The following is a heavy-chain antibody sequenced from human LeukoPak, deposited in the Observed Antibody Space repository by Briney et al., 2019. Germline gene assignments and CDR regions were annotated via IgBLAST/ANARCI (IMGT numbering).Heavy chain of an antibody. D-gene: IGHD2-15*01. Sequence: SETLSLTCTVSGGSISSSNYYWGWIRQPPGKGLEWIGTIYYSGSTYYNSSLKSRVTISVDTSKNHFSLKVSSVTATDTAMYYCARHGPLWTGGSCTRFDPWGQGTLVTVSS. J-gene: IGHJ5*02. CDR3: ARHGPLWTGGSCTRFDP. CDR2: IYYSGST. CDR1: GGSISSSNYY. V-gene: IGHV4-39*01.